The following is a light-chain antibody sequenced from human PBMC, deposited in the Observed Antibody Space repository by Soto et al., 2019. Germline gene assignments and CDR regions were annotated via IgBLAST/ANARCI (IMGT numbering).Light chain of an antibody. CDR2: GAS. J-gene: IGKJ5*01. V-gene: IGKV3-15*01. CDR1: QSVSSN. Sequence: EIVMTQSPATLSVSPGERATLSCRASQSVSSNLAWYQQKPGQAPRLLIYGASTRATGIPARFXGSGXGTXXXXXXXXXQSEDFAXYYCQQYNNSPITFGQGTRLEIK. CDR3: QQYNNSPIT.